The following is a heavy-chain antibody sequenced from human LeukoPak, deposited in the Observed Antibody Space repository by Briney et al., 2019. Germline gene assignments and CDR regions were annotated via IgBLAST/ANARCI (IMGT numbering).Heavy chain of an antibody. J-gene: IGHJ6*04. CDR2: INHSGST. CDR1: GGSFSGYY. CDR3: ARGNIVVVPAAITLRVYGMDV. V-gene: IGHV4-34*01. D-gene: IGHD2-2*01. Sequence: PSETLSLTCAVYGGSFSGYYWSWIRQPPGKGLEWIGEINHSGSTNYNPSLKSRVTISVDTSKNQFSLKLSSVTAADTAAYYCARGNIVVVPAAITLRVYGMDVWGKGTTVTVSS.